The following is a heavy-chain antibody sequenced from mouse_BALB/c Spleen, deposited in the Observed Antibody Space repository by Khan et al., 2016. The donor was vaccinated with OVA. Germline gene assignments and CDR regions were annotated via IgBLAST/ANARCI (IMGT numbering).Heavy chain of an antibody. CDR2: INTYTGEP. Sequence: QIQLVQSGPELKKPGETVKISCKASGYTFTNYGMNWVKQSPGKALKWMGWINTYTGEPTYADDFKGRFAFSLENSASTAYLQMNNLKNEDTATYFCARPPYFAYSLDHWGQGTSVTVSS. D-gene: IGHD1-1*01. J-gene: IGHJ4*01. V-gene: IGHV9-3-1*01. CDR3: ARPPYFAYSLDH. CDR1: GYTFTNYG.